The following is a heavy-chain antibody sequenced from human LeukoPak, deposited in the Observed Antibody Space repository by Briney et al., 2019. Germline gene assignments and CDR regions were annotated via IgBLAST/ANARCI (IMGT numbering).Heavy chain of an antibody. J-gene: IGHJ3*02. CDR3: AKSVLLWFGPFDI. CDR1: GFTFSSYW. CDR2: ISGSGGST. D-gene: IGHD3-10*01. V-gene: IGHV3-23*01. Sequence: GGSLRLSCAASGFTFSSYWMSWVRQAPGKGLEWVSAISGSGGSTYYADSVKGRFTISRDNSKNTLYLQMNSLRAEDTAVYYCAKSVLLWFGPFDIWGQGTMVTVSS.